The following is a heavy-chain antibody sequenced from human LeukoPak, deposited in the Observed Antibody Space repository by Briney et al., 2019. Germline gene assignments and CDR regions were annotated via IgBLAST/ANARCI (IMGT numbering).Heavy chain of an antibody. J-gene: IGHJ4*02. CDR3: AFNWIGLLSGYFDH. Sequence: GGSLRLSCAASGFTFSGYWMGWVRQAPGKGLEWVANIKQDGSEKYYVDSVKGRFTISRDNSKNTLYLQMDSLRAEDTAVYYCAFNWIGLLSGYFDHWGQGTLVPVSS. V-gene: IGHV3-7*03. D-gene: IGHD1-26*01. CDR2: IKQDGSEK. CDR1: GFTFSGYW.